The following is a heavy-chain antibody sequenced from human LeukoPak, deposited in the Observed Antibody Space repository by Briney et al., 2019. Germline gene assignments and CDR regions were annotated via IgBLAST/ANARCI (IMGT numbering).Heavy chain of an antibody. CDR1: GGSFSGYY. D-gene: IGHD2-2*01. V-gene: IGHV4-34*01. CDR2: INHSGST. J-gene: IGHJ6*02. Sequence: SETLSLTCAVYGGSFSGYYWSWIRQPPGKGLEWIGEINHSGSTNYNPSLKSRVTISVDTSKNQFSLKLSSVTAADTAVYYCARAFRSSTSWRVHYYYYGMDVWGQRTTVTVSS. CDR3: ARAFRSSTSWRVHYYYYGMDV.